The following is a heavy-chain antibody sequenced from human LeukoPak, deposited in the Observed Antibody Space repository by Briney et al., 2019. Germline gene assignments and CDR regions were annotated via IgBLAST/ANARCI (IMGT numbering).Heavy chain of an antibody. Sequence: SETLSLTCTVSGGSISSSSYYWGWIRQPPGKGLEWIGSIYYSGSTYYNPSLKSRVTISVDTSKNQFSLKLSSVTAADTAVYYCARHAGYSSSWSYYYYYYMDVWGKGTTVTVSS. D-gene: IGHD6-13*01. CDR2: IYYSGST. J-gene: IGHJ6*03. CDR1: GGSISSSSYY. CDR3: ARHAGYSSSWSYYYYYYMDV. V-gene: IGHV4-39*01.